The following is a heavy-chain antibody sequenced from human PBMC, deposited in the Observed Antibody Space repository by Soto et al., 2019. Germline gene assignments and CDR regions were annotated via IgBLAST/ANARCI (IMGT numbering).Heavy chain of an antibody. CDR1: GYTFTSYD. Sequence: QVQLVQSGAEVKKPGASVKVSCKASGYTFTSYDINWVRQATGQGLEWMGWMNPNSGNTGYAHKFQGRVTMTRNTSISTAYMELSSLRSEDTAVYYWASGRIYCSSTSCYAGDWFDPWGQGTLVTVSS. CDR3: ASGRIYCSSTSCYAGDWFDP. CDR2: MNPNSGNT. V-gene: IGHV1-8*01. J-gene: IGHJ5*02. D-gene: IGHD2-2*01.